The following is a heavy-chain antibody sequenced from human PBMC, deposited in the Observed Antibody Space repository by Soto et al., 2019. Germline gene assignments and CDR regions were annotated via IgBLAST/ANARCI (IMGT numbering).Heavy chain of an antibody. V-gene: IGHV6-1*01. D-gene: IGHD3-22*01. CDR1: GDSVSSNSAA. CDR3: ARGDTYYYDSSGYYWPGGMDV. Sequence: PSQTLSLTCVISGDSVSSNSAAWNWIRQSPSRGLEWLGRTYYRSKWYNDYAVSVKSRITINPDTSKNQFSLQLNSVTPEDTAVYYCARGDTYYYDSSGYYWPGGMDVWGQGTTVTVSS. J-gene: IGHJ6*02. CDR2: TYYRSKWYN.